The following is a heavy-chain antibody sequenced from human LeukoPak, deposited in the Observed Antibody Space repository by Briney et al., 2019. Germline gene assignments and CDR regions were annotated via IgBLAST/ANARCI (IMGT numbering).Heavy chain of an antibody. Sequence: PGGSLRLSCVASAFTFSSYDMSWVRQAPGKGLEWVSAISGTGGSTYYADSVKGRFTISRDNSKSTLYLQMNSLRAEDTAVYYCAKEGKTRNWNYYQAKAVYWGQGTLVTVSS. CDR1: AFTFSSYD. V-gene: IGHV3-23*01. D-gene: IGHD1-7*01. CDR3: AKEGKTRNWNYYQAKAVY. CDR2: ISGTGGST. J-gene: IGHJ4*02.